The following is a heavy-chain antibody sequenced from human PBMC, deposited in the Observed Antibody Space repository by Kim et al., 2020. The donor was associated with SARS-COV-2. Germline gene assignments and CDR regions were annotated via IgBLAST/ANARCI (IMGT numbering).Heavy chain of an antibody. CDR1: GYKFNDYA. CDR3: AREELDAAIVLYYYFDY. V-gene: IGHV1-18*01. Sequence: ASVKVSCRTSGYKFNDYAIIWMRQAPGQGPEWMGWISGYDSHTNYAEKFQGRVTLTTDTSTNTAYLELRNLRSDDTAVYYCAREELDAAIVLYYYFDYWG. CDR2: ISGYDSHT. J-gene: IGHJ4*01. D-gene: IGHD1-26*01.